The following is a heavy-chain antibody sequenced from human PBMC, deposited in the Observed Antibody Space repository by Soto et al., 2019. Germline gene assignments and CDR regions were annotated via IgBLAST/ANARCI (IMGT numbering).Heavy chain of an antibody. D-gene: IGHD3-16*01. CDR2: IYFSGST. CDR1: GGSIGSGDYY. Sequence: PSETLSLTCTVSGGSIGSGDYYWSWIRQPPGKGLEWIGYIYFSGSTYYNPSLTSRVTISVDTSKNQFSLKLRSVTAADTAVYYCARVLLEGGLDYWGQGTLVTVPS. V-gene: IGHV4-30-4*01. CDR3: ARVLLEGGLDY. J-gene: IGHJ4*02.